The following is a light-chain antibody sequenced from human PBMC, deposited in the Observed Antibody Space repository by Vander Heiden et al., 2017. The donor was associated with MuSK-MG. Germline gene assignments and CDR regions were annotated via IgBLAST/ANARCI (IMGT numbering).Light chain of an antibody. CDR3: QQDNNCPLT. V-gene: IGKV3-15*01. CDR2: GAS. J-gene: IGKJ4*02. Sequence: EVVMTQSPATLSVSPGARATLSCRASQSVSSNLAWYQQKPGQAPRLLMYGASTRATGMPARFSGRASGTEFTLTISSLQSEDFALYYCQQDNNCPLTFGGGTKVENK. CDR1: QSVSSN.